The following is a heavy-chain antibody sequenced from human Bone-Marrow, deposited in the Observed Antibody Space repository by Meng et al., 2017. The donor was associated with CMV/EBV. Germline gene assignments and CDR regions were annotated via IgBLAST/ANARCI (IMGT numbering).Heavy chain of an antibody. CDR2: IIPILALA. V-gene: IGHV1-69*10. J-gene: IGHJ6*02. CDR3: ASETCGGDCDRDPYYYYTMDV. D-gene: IGHD2-21*01. CDR1: GYIFIGYH. Sequence: SVKVSCKTSGYIFIGYHMHWVRQAPGQGLEWMGGIIPILALANYAQKFQGRVTITADKSTSTAYMELSSLRSEDTAVYYCASETCGGDCDRDPYYYYTMDVWGQGTTVTVSS.